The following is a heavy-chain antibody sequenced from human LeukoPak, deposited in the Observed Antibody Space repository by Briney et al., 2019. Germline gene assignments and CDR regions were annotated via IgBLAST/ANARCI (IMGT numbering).Heavy chain of an antibody. J-gene: IGHJ3*02. CDR3: TRDRGRYKWNYGPTDAFDI. V-gene: IGHV3-23*01. Sequence: GGSLRLSCAASGFTFSSYAMSWVRQAPGKGLEWVSAISGSGGSTYYADSVRGRFTITRDNAKNTLYLQMNSLRVEDTAVYYCTRDRGRYKWNYGPTDAFDIWGQGTMVTVSS. D-gene: IGHD1-7*01. CDR1: GFTFSSYA. CDR2: ISGSGGST.